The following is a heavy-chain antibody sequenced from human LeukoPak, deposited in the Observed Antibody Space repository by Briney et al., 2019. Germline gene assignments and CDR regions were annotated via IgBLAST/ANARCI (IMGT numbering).Heavy chain of an antibody. CDR1: GFNFSDYY. D-gene: IGHD3-10*01. Sequence: GGSLRLSCTASGFNFSDYYMRWIRPAPGKGLEWVSYLSGINTYTNYANSVKGRYTISRDNAKSSLYLQISSLRAEHTPVYYCARDHTSSFVESLYYFDYWGQGTLVTVSS. CDR3: ARDHTSSFVESLYYFDY. V-gene: IGHV3-11*05. J-gene: IGHJ4*02. CDR2: LSGINTYT.